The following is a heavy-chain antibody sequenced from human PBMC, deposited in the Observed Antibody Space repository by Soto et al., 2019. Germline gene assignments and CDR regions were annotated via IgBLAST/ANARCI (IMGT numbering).Heavy chain of an antibody. V-gene: IGHV3-30*18. CDR3: AKCDSGWMGGGEYFQH. Sequence: QVQLVESGGGVVQPGRSLRLSCSASGFTFSSHGMHWVRQAPGKGLEWVAVISYDGSNKYYADSVKGRFTISRDNSKNTLYLQMSSLRAEDTAVYYCAKCDSGWMGGGEYFQHWGQGTLVTVSS. CDR2: ISYDGSNK. CDR1: GFTFSSHG. D-gene: IGHD6-19*01. J-gene: IGHJ1*01.